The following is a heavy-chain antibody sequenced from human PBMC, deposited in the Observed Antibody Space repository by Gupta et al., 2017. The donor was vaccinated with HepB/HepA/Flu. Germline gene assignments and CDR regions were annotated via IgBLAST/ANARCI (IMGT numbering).Heavy chain of an antibody. D-gene: IGHD1-1*01. CDR3: ARGETNDAFDI. CDR1: GFTFSSYA. Sequence: EVQLVESGGGLVQPGGSLRLSCAASGFTFSSYAMHWVRQAPGKGLEYVSAISSNGERTFYANSVKGRFTMSRDNSKNMLYLQMGSLRAEDMAVYYCARGETNDAFDIWGQGTMVTVSS. V-gene: IGHV3-64*01. CDR2: ISSNGERT. J-gene: IGHJ3*02.